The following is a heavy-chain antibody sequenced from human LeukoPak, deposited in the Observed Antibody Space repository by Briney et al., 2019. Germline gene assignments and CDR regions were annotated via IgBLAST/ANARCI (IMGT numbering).Heavy chain of an antibody. D-gene: IGHD4-23*01. CDR3: VERRYGGTHGGMDV. V-gene: IGHV3-64D*06. CDR1: GFTFSSYA. CDR2: ISSNGGST. J-gene: IGHJ6*02. Sequence: PGGSLRLSCSASGFTFSSYAMHWVRQAPGRGLEYVSAISSNGGSTYYADSVKGRFTISRDNSKNTLYLQMSSLRAEDTAVYYCVERRYGGTHGGMDVWGQGTTVTVSS.